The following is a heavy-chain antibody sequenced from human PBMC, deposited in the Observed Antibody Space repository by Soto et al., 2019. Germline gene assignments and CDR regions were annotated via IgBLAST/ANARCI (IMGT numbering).Heavy chain of an antibody. CDR2: TSGSGGGT. Sequence: GFLRLSSVSSGFTFSSYAMSWVRQATGKGLEWVSATSGSGGGTYYAHAVKGRFTISRENSKDTLYPQTHSLRGEETAVYYCAKGSSGWTDWGQGRRVTVST. J-gene: IGHJ4*02. CDR1: GFTFSSYA. D-gene: IGHD6-19*01. CDR3: AKGSSGWTD. V-gene: IGHV3-23*01.